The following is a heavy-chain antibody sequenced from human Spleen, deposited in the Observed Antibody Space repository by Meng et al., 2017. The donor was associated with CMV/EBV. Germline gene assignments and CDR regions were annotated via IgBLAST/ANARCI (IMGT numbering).Heavy chain of an antibody. CDR2: IYYSGST. D-gene: IGHD6-13*01. CDR1: ITSAGYY. V-gene: IGHV4-31*02. J-gene: IGHJ2*01. Sequence: ITSAGYYWSWIRQHPGKGLEWIGHIYYSGSTYYNPSVKSRLTISLDTSKNQFSLKLSSVTAADTAVYYCARNAGLAAAGTVPWYFDLWGRGTLVTVSS. CDR3: ARNAGLAAAGTVPWYFDL.